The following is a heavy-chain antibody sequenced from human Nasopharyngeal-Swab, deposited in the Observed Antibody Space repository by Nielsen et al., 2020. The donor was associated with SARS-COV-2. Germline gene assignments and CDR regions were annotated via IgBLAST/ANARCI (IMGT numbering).Heavy chain of an antibody. D-gene: IGHD2-2*01. V-gene: IGHV1-2*02. CDR2: INPNSGGT. Sequence: ASVKVSCKASGYTFTGYYMHWVRQAPGQGLEWMGWINPNSGGTNYAQKFQGRVTMTRDTSISTAYMELSRLRSDDTAVYYCARDQTISSNAFDIWGQGTMDTVSS. CDR3: ARDQTISSNAFDI. CDR1: GYTFTGYY. J-gene: IGHJ3*02.